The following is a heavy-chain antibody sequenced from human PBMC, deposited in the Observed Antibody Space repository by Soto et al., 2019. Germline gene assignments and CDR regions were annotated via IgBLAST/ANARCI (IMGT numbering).Heavy chain of an antibody. CDR1: GYTFTSYY. Sequence: ASVKVSCKASGYTFTSYYMHWVRQAHGQGLEWMGIINPSGGSTSYAQKFQGRVTMTRDTSTSTVYMELSSLRSEDTAVYYCAVQAVAWDLYYYYYGMDVWGQGTTVTVSS. V-gene: IGHV1-46*01. D-gene: IGHD5-12*01. J-gene: IGHJ6*02. CDR2: INPSGGST. CDR3: AVQAVAWDLYYYYYGMDV.